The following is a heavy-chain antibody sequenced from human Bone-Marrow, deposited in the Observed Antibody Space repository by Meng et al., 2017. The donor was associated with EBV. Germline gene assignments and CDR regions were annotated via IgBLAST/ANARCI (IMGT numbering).Heavy chain of an antibody. CDR1: GYTFTTYT. V-gene: IGHV7-4-1*02. D-gene: IGHD5-24*01. J-gene: IGHJ4*02. Sequence: QVQLVQPGSELRKPGASVPVSCKSSGYTFTTYTVIWVRQAPGQGLEWMGWINTNTGNPTYAQDFTGRFVFSLDASVSTAYLQISSLKAEDTAVYYCARRAVNYAPDFWGQGTRVTVSS. CDR3: ARRAVNYAPDF. CDR2: INTNTGNP.